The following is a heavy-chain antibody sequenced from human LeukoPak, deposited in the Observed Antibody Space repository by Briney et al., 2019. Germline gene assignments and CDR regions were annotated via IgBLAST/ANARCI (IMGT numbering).Heavy chain of an antibody. V-gene: IGHV3-9*01. CDR3: AKDMTYGDYSNDAFDI. Sequence: GGSLRLSCAASGFTFDDYAVHWVRQAPGKGLEWVSGISWNSGSIGYADSVKGRFTISRDNAKNSLYLQMNSLRAEDTALYYCAKDMTYGDYSNDAFDIWGQGTMVTVSS. J-gene: IGHJ3*02. D-gene: IGHD4-17*01. CDR2: ISWNSGSI. CDR1: GFTFDDYA.